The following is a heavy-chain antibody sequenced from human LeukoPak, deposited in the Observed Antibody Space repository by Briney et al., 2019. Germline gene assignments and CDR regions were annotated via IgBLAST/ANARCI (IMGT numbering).Heavy chain of an antibody. Sequence: PSQTLSLTCTVSGGSISSGDYYWSWIRQPPGKGLEWIGSIHYSGSTYYNPSLKSRVTISVDTSKNQFSLKLSSVTAADTAVYYCARQGTVRNDFDYWGQGTLVTVSS. CDR2: IHYSGST. CDR1: GGSISSGDYY. D-gene: IGHD1-1*01. J-gene: IGHJ4*02. CDR3: ARQGTVRNDFDY. V-gene: IGHV4-39*01.